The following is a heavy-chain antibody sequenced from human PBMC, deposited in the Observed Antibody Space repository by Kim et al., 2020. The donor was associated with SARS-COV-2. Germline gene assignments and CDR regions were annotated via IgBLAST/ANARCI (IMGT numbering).Heavy chain of an antibody. J-gene: IGHJ6*02. V-gene: IGHV3-11*01. CDR2: ISSGGSTI. CDR1: GFTFSDYY. D-gene: IGHD6-13*01. CDR3: SRVRGAAGPFYYYYGMDV. Sequence: GGSLRLSCAASGFTFSDYYMSWIRQAPGKGLEWVSYISSGGSTIYYADSVKGRFTISRDNAKNSLYLQMNSLRAEDTAVYYCSRVRGAAGPFYYYYGMDVWGQGTTVTVSS.